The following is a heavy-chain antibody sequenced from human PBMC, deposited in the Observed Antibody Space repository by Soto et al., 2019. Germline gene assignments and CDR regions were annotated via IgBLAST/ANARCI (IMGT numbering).Heavy chain of an antibody. V-gene: IGHV3-21*01. CDR3: ASDQPGYSYGYGLGY. D-gene: IGHD5-18*01. Sequence: EVQLVESGGGLVKPGGSLRLSCAASGFTFSSYSMNWVRQAPGKGLEWVSSISSSSSYIYYADSVKGRFTISRDNAKNSLYLQLNSLRAEDTAVYYCASDQPGYSYGYGLGYWGQGALVTFSS. J-gene: IGHJ4*02. CDR2: ISSSSSYI. CDR1: GFTFSSYS.